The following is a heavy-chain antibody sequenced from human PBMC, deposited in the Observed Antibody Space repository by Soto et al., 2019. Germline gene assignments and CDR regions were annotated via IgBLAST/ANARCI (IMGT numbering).Heavy chain of an antibody. CDR3: ARGGYYYDSSGYYPDAFDI. J-gene: IGHJ3*02. V-gene: IGHV4-30-2*01. Sequence: PSETLSLTCAVSGGSISSGGYSWIWIRQPPGKGLEWIGYIYHSGSTYYNPSLKSRVTISVDRSKNQFSLKLSSVTAADTAVYYCARGGYYYDSSGYYPDAFDIWGQGTMVTVSS. D-gene: IGHD3-22*01. CDR2: IYHSGST. CDR1: GGSISSGGYS.